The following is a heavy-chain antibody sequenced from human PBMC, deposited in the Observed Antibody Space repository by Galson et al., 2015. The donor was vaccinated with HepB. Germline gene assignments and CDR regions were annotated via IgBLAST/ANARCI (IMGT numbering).Heavy chain of an antibody. V-gene: IGHV3-21*01. Sequence: SLRLSCAASGFTFSSYSMNWVRQAPGKGLEWVSSISSSSSYIYYADSVKGRFTISRDNAKNSLYLQMNSLRAEDTAVYYCARTVHYGDYEYYFDYWGQGTLVTVSS. D-gene: IGHD4-17*01. CDR1: GFTFSSYS. J-gene: IGHJ4*02. CDR3: ARTVHYGDYEYYFDY. CDR2: ISSSSSYI.